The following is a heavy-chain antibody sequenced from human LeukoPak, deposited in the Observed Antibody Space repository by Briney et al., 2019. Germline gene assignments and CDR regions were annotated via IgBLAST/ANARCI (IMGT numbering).Heavy chain of an antibody. CDR3: ATVYPPI. J-gene: IGHJ3*02. V-gene: IGHV4-4*02. D-gene: IGHD1-14*01. Sequence: SNXXSWVRPPPGKGLEWIGEIYHSGSTNYNPSLKSRVTISVDKSKNQFSLKLSSVTAADTAVYYCATVYPPIWGQGTMVTVSS. CDR2: IYHSGST. CDR1: SNX.